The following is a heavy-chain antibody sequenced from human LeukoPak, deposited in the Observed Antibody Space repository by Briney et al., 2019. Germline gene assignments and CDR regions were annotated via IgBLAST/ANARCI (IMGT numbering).Heavy chain of an antibody. CDR1: GGSISSSSYY. CDR3: ASRRAYCGGDCYFDY. V-gene: IGHV4-39*01. D-gene: IGHD2-21*02. Sequence: SETLSLTCTVSGGSISSSSYYWGWIRQPPGKGLERIGSIYYSGSTYYNPSLKSRVTISVDTSKNQFSLKLSSVTAADTAVYYCASRRAYCGGDCYFDYWGQGTLVTVSS. J-gene: IGHJ4*02. CDR2: IYYSGST.